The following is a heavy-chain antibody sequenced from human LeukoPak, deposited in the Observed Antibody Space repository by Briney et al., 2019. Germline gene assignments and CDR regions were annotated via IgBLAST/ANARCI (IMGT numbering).Heavy chain of an antibody. J-gene: IGHJ6*02. V-gene: IGHV1-3*01. CDR1: GYSFSTHA. CDR2: INAGNGNT. Sequence: ASVKVSCKASGYSFSTHAIHWVRQAPGQRLEWMGWINAGNGNTKYSQKFQDRVSMTRDTSASAAYMELSSLRSEDTAVYYCARATTDYYYYYGMDVWGQGTTVTVSS. CDR3: ARATTDYYYYYGMDV.